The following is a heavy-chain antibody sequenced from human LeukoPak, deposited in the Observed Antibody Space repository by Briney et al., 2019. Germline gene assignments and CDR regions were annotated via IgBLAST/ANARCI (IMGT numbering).Heavy chain of an antibody. Sequence: GGSLRLPCAASGFTFSSYSMNWVRQAPGKGLEWVSSISSSSSYIYYADSVKGRFTISRDNAKNSLYLQMNSLRAEDTAVYYCARAPIVGATSSAFDIWGQGTMVTVSS. CDR2: ISSSSSYI. CDR1: GFTFSSYS. V-gene: IGHV3-21*01. J-gene: IGHJ3*02. CDR3: ARAPIVGATSSAFDI. D-gene: IGHD1-26*01.